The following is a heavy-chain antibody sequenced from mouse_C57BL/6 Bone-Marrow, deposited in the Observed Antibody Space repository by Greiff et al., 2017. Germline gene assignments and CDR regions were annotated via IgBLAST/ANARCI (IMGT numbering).Heavy chain of an antibody. Sequence: VQLQQSGAELARPGASVKLSCKASGYTFTSYGISWVKQRTGQGLEWIGEIYPRSGNTYYNEKFKGKATLTADNSSSTAYMELRSLTSEDSAVYFCARKVITTGVAKGFAYWGQGTLVTVSA. J-gene: IGHJ3*01. V-gene: IGHV1-81*01. CDR3: ARKVITTGVAKGFAY. CDR2: IYPRSGNT. D-gene: IGHD1-1*01. CDR1: GYTFTSYG.